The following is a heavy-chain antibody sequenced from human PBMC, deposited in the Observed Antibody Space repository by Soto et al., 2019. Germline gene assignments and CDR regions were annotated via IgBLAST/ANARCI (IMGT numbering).Heavy chain of an antibody. CDR1: GDSVSSNSAA. J-gene: IGHJ4*02. CDR2: TYYRSKWHN. V-gene: IGHV6-1*01. CDR3: ARLAPGGSGGGGDY. Sequence: QVQLQQSGPGLVKPSQTLSLTCAISGDSVSSNSAAWNWIRQSPSRGLEWLGRTYYRSKWHNDYAVSWRGRITISPDSSKNLCSLQLNSLTPEDTAVYYCARLAPGGSGGGGDYWGQGTLVTVSS. D-gene: IGHD6-19*01.